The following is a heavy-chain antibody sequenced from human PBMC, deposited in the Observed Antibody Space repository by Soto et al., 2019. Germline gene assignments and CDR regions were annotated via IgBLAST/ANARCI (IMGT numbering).Heavy chain of an antibody. CDR1: GGSITTTTYY. V-gene: IGHV4-39*01. CDR2: IYYSGNT. J-gene: IGHJ5*02. D-gene: IGHD3-16*02. CDR3: AKVDYVWGSYRLSWFDP. Sequence: QVQLQESGPGLVKPSETLSLTCTVSGGSITTTTYYWGWIRQPPGKGLEWIGSIYYSGNTYYNPSLKPRVTMSVETSKSQYSLKLSSVTAADTAVYYCAKVDYVWGSYRLSWFDPWGQGILVTLSS.